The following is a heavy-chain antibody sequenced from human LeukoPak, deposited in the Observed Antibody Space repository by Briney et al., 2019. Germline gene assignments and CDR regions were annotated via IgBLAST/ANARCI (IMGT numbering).Heavy chain of an antibody. CDR2: IAPSSGTT. CDR1: GYTFTSNY. V-gene: IGHV1-46*01. Sequence: ASVKVSCKASGYTFTSNYMHWVRQAPGQGLEWMGVIAPSSGTTSYAQKFQGRVTMTRDTSTSILYMELSSLTSEDTAVYYCARASGSSAVPFDYWGQGTLVTVSS. CDR3: ARASGSSAVPFDY. D-gene: IGHD3-10*01. J-gene: IGHJ4*02.